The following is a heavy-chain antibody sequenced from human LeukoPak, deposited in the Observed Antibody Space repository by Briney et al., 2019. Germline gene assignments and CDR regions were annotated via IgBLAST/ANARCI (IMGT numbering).Heavy chain of an antibody. CDR1: GGSFSGYY. CDR3: ARGDVWDAFDI. V-gene: IGHV4-34*01. Sequence: SETLSLTCAVYGGSFSGYYWSWIRQPPGKGLEWIGEINHSGSTNYNPSLKSRVTISADTSKNQFSLKLSSVTAADTAVYYCARGDVWDAFDIWGQGTMVTVSS. D-gene: IGHD2-21*01. CDR2: INHSGST. J-gene: IGHJ3*02.